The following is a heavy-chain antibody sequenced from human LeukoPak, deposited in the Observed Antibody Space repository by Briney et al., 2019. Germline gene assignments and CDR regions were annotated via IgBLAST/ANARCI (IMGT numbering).Heavy chain of an antibody. Sequence: PGGSLRLSCAASGFIVSTNYMSWVRQAPGKGLEWVSVIYSGGSTYYADSVKGRFTISRDNSKNTLYFQMNSLRAEDTAVYYCAATLFRIAGPGGWDYWGQGTLVTVSS. CDR2: IYSGGST. D-gene: IGHD6-13*01. CDR3: AATLFRIAGPGGWDY. CDR1: GFIVSTNY. V-gene: IGHV3-53*01. J-gene: IGHJ4*02.